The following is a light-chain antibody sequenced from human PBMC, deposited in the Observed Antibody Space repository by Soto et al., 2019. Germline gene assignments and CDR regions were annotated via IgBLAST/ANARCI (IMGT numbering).Light chain of an antibody. V-gene: IGKV1-5*03. J-gene: IGKJ1*01. CDR2: KSS. Sequence: DIQMTQSPSTVSASVGDRVTIACRASQSISGWLAWYQQKPGKAPKRLIYKSSSLKSEIPSRFSGSGSATEFTLTISRLHPDDFATENCHQYNSSPWTFGQGTKVEV. CDR3: HQYNSSPWT. CDR1: QSISGW.